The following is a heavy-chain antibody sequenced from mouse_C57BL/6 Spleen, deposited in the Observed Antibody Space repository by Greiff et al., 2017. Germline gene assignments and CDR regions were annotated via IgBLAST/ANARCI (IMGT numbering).Heavy chain of an antibody. CDR1: GFSLTSYG. Sequence: QVQLKESGPGLVAPSQSLSITCTVSGFSLTSYGVHWVRQPPGKGLEWLVVIWSDGSTTYNSALKSRLSISKDNSKSQVFLKMNSLQTDDTAMYYCARHNYYGSSYSYAMDYWGQGTSVTVSS. D-gene: IGHD1-1*01. CDR3: ARHNYYGSSYSYAMDY. V-gene: IGHV2-6-1*01. J-gene: IGHJ4*01. CDR2: IWSDGST.